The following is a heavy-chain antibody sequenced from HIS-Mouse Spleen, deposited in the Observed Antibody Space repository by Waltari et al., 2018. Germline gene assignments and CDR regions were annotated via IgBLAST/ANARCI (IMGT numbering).Heavy chain of an antibody. V-gene: IGHV4-34*01. J-gene: IGHJ4*02. CDR2: IKHSGST. CDR1: GGSFSGYY. Sequence: QVQLQQWGAGLLKPSETLSLTCAVYGGSFSGYYWSWIRQPPGTVLEWIGEIKHSGSTNYTPSLKSRVTISVDTAKNQFSLELSSLRSEDTAVYYCARGHDYSNYFDYWGQGTLVTVSS. CDR3: ARGHDYSNYFDY. D-gene: IGHD4-4*01.